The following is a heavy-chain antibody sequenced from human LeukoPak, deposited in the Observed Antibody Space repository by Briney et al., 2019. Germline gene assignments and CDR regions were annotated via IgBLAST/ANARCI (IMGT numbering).Heavy chain of an antibody. CDR2: IFYSGST. Sequence: SETLSLTCTVSGGSIRGYYWSWIRQPPGRALEWVGYIFYSGSTNYNPSLKSRVTISVDTSKNQFSLKLSSVTAADTAVYYCAKLVGAQGGWFDPWGQGALVTVSS. CDR3: AKLVGAQGGWFDP. J-gene: IGHJ5*02. D-gene: IGHD1-26*01. V-gene: IGHV4-59*08. CDR1: GGSIRGYY.